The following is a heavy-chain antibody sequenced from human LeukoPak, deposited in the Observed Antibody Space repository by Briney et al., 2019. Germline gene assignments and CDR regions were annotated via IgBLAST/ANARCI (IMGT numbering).Heavy chain of an antibody. J-gene: IGHJ4*02. CDR3: ARTHYYGSGSSDY. V-gene: IGHV4-34*01. Sequence: SETLSLTCAVYGGSFSGYYWSWIRQPPGKGLEWIGEINHSGSTNYNPSLKSRVTISVDTSKNQFSLKLSSVTAADTAVYYCARTHYYGSGSSDYWGQGTLVTVSS. CDR1: GGSFSGYY. D-gene: IGHD3-10*01. CDR2: INHSGST.